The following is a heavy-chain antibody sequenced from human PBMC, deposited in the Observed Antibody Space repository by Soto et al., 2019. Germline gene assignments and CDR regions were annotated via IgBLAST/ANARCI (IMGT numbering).Heavy chain of an antibody. V-gene: IGHV1-69*13. Sequence: SVKVSCKASGGTFSSYAISWVRQAPGQGLEWMGGIIPIFGTANYAQKFQGRVTITADESTSTAYMELRSLRSDDTAVYYCARDPSNTSGYKLYLDYWGQGTLVTVSS. CDR1: GGTFSSYA. CDR2: IIPIFGTA. J-gene: IGHJ4*02. CDR3: ARDPSNTSGYKLYLDY. D-gene: IGHD5-12*01.